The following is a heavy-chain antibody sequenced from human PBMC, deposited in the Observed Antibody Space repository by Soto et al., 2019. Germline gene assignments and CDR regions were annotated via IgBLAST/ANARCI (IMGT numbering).Heavy chain of an antibody. Sequence: ASVKVSCKDSVYTFNTYAMHWVRPAPEQRLEWMGWINAGNGNAGNGNTKYSQKFQGRVTITRDTSASTAYMELSSLRSEDTAVYYCASTHCSGDSCYYPFDIWGQGTMVTVSS. V-gene: IGHV1-3*01. CDR2: INAGNGNAGNGNT. CDR3: ASTHCSGDSCYYPFDI. D-gene: IGHD2-15*01. CDR1: VYTFNTYA. J-gene: IGHJ3*02.